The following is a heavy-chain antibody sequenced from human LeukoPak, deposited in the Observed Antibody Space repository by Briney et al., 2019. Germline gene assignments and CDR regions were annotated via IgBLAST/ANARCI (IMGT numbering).Heavy chain of an antibody. CDR3: ARALYEFCSGGSCYSYYFDY. V-gene: IGHV3-30*04. D-gene: IGHD2-15*01. CDR2: ISYDGSNK. CDR1: GFTFSSYA. Sequence: GGSLRLSCAASGFTFSSYAMSWVRQAPGKGLEWVAVISYDGSNKYYADSVKGRFTISRDNSKNTLYLQMNSLRAEDTAVYYCARALYEFCSGGSCYSYYFDYWGQGTLVTVSS. J-gene: IGHJ4*02.